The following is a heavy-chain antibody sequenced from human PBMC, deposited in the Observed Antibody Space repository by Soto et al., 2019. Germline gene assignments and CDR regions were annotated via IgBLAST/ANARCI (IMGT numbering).Heavy chain of an antibody. J-gene: IGHJ4*02. CDR2: IYFGGIS. V-gene: IGHV4-31*03. CDR3: ATQRAPYYFDD. Sequence: PSETLSLTCTVSGGSISSGGFYLNWIRHPPGKALEWLGYIYFGGISYYNPSHQSRIAISVDASRNQLSLSLSSVTAADTAVYYCATQRAPYYFDDWGQGTLVTVSS. CDR1: GGSISSGGFY.